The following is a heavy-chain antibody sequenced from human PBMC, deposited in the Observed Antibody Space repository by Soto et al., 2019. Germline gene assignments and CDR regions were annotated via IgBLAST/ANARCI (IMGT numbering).Heavy chain of an antibody. CDR2: MNPNSGNT. CDR3: AGEKVGTTGIDF. CDR1: GYTFTGYD. V-gene: IGHV1-8*01. J-gene: IGHJ4*02. Sequence: QAPLVQSGAEVKKPGASVKVSCKASGYTFTGYDINWVRQATGHGLEWMGWMNPNSGNTGYAQNFQGRVTMTRDNSITTAYMELTSLRDDDSAVYYCAGEKVGTTGIDFWGQGTLVTVSS. D-gene: IGHD1-26*01.